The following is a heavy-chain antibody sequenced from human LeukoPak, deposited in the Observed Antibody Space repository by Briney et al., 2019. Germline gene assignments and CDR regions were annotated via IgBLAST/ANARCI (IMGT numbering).Heavy chain of an antibody. V-gene: IGHV3-23*01. J-gene: IGHJ4*02. D-gene: IGHD3-16*01. CDR3: ARDPSLGY. CDR1: GFTFSSFA. CDR2: ISGSGDST. Sequence: GGSLRLSCAASGFTFSSFALSWVRQAPGKGLEWVSSISGSGDSTYYMESVKGRFTISRDNSENTLYLQMNSLRADDTAVYYCARDPSLGYWGQGTLVTVSS.